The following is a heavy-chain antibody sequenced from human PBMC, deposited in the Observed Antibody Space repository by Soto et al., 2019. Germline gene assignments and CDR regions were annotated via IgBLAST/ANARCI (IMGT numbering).Heavy chain of an antibody. Sequence: GSLRLSCAASGFTFSSYSMNWVRQAPGKGLEWVSSISSSSSYIYYADSVKGRFTISRDNAKNSLYLQMNSLRAEDTAVYYCARDQFTYGDSFDYWGQGTLVTVSS. V-gene: IGHV3-21*01. CDR1: GFTFSSYS. J-gene: IGHJ4*02. CDR3: ARDQFTYGDSFDY. D-gene: IGHD4-17*01. CDR2: ISSSSSYI.